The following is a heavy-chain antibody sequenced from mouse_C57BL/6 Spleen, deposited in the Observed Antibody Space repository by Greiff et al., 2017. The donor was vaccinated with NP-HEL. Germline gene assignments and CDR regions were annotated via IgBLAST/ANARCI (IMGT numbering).Heavy chain of an antibody. V-gene: IGHV5-6*01. Sequence: EVKLVESGGDLVKPGASLKLSCAASGFTFSSYGMSWVRQTPDKRLEWVATISSGGGYTYYPDSVKGRFTISRDNAENTLYLQVSRLKSEDTDMYYCARQISNWDEGNYYAMDYWGQGTSVTVSS. J-gene: IGHJ4*01. CDR3: ARQISNWDEGNYYAMDY. D-gene: IGHD4-1*01. CDR2: ISSGGGYT. CDR1: GFTFSSYG.